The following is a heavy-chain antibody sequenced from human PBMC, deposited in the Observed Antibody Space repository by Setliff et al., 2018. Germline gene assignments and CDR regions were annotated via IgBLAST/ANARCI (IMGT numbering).Heavy chain of an antibody. D-gene: IGHD1-7*01. CDR3: TPWTGTSRLHY. J-gene: IGHJ4*02. CDR2: IRGKPSSGTT. V-gene: IGHV3-49*04. CDR1: GFTFGDYA. Sequence: GGSLRLSCTTSGFTFGDYAITWVRQAPGKGLEWVGFIRGKPSSGTTEYAASVKGRFTISRDDSKSIAYLQMSSLKTEDTALYYCTPWTGTSRLHYWGQGTLVTVSA.